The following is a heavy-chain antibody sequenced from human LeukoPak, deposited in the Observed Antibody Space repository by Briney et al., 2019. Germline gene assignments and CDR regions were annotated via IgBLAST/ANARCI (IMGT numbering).Heavy chain of an antibody. V-gene: IGHV3-30*04. Sequence: QPGGSLRLSCAASGFTFSSYAMHWVRQAPGKGLEWVALMSFDGNNKWYADSVRGRFTISRDNSKNTLYLQMNSLRAEDTAVYYCASPMTDYWGQGTLVTVSS. CDR1: GFTFSSYA. J-gene: IGHJ4*02. CDR2: MSFDGNNK. CDR3: ASPMTDY. D-gene: IGHD3-22*01.